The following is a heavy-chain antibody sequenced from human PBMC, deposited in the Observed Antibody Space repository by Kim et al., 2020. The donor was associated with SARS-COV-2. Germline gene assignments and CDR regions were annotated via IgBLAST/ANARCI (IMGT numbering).Heavy chain of an antibody. J-gene: IGHJ6*02. CDR1: GFTFDDYA. Sequence: GGSLRLSCAASGFTFDDYAMHWVRQAPGKGLEWVSGISWNSGSIGYADSVKGRFTISRDNAKNSLYLQMNSLRAEDTALYYCAKTMWLRANYYYGMDVWGQGTTVTVSS. V-gene: IGHV3-9*01. CDR3: AKTMWLRANYYYGMDV. CDR2: ISWNSGSI. D-gene: IGHD5-12*01.